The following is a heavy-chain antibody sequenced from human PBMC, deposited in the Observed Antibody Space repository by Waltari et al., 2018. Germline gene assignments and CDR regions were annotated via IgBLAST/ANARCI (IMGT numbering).Heavy chain of an antibody. D-gene: IGHD4-17*01. CDR3: AEGYGDPNSPTLGY. CDR2: INPNSGGT. V-gene: IGHV1-2*02. Sequence: QVQLVQSGAEVKKPGASVKVSCRASGSNFACSSIHWVRRPPGQGLEWMGWINPNSGGTNYAQKFQGRVTMTRDTSISTAYMELSRLRSDDTAVYYCAEGYGDPNSPTLGYCGQGTLVTVSS. CDR1: GSNFACSS. J-gene: IGHJ4*02.